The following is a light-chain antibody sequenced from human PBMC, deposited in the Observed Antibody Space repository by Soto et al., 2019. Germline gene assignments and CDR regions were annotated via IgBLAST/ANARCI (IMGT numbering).Light chain of an antibody. J-gene: IGLJ3*02. V-gene: IGLV1-40*01. Sequence: QLVLTQPPSVSGAPGQKVTISCTRSSSNIGAAYDVHWYQHLPVTAPKLLIYGNNNRPSGVPDRFSGSKSGTSASLAITGLQAEDEADYYCQSYDSSLSGWVFGGGTKLTVL. CDR2: GNN. CDR3: QSYDSSLSGWV. CDR1: SSNIGAAYD.